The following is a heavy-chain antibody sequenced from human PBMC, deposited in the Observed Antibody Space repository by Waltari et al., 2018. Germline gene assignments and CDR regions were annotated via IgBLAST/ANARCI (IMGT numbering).Heavy chain of an antibody. J-gene: IGHJ4*02. CDR2: VYYSGGT. CDR3: ARQVVTPYFDY. CDR1: GGSISSSSYY. V-gene: IGHV4-39*01. Sequence: QLQLQESGPGLVKPSETLSLTCTVSGGSISSSSYYWGWIRQPPGKGLEWIGSVYYSGGTYYNPSLKSRVTISVDTSKNQFSLKLSAVTAADTAVYYCARQVVTPYFDYWGQGTLVTVSS. D-gene: IGHD2-21*02.